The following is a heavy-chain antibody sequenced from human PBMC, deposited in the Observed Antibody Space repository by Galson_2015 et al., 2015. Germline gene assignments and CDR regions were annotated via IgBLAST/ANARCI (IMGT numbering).Heavy chain of an antibody. CDR1: GFTFSSYG. CDR2: ISYDGSNK. J-gene: IGHJ3*02. V-gene: IGHV3-30*03. CDR3: ARDGDSGWVAFDI. D-gene: IGHD6-19*01. Sequence: SLRLSCAASGFTFSSYGMHWVRQAPGKGLEWVAVISYDGSNKYYADSVKGRFTISRDNSKNTLYLQMNSLRAEDTAVYYCARDGDSGWVAFDISGQGTMVTVSS.